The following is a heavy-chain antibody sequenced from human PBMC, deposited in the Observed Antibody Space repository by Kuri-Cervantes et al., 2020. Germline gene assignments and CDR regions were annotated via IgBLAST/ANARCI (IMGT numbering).Heavy chain of an antibody. CDR3: ARADHPSGYFDY. J-gene: IGHJ4*02. CDR1: GFTFRDSA. CDR2: VTGSGDRT. Sequence: GGSLRLSCAVSGFTFRDSAMSWVRQAPGKGLEWVSTVTGSGDRTFYADSVKGRFSISRDNSKNTVYLQMNNLRAEDTAVYYCARADHPSGYFDYWGQGTLVTVSS. D-gene: IGHD3-22*01. V-gene: IGHV3-23*01.